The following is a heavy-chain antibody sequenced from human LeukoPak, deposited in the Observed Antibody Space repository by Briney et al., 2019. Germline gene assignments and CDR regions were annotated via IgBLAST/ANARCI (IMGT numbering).Heavy chain of an antibody. D-gene: IGHD3-22*01. J-gene: IGHJ3*02. Sequence: SETLSLTCTVSSGSISSCYWSGIRQPPGKGLEWIGYNYYSGSTNYNPSLKSRVTLSVDTSKNQFSLKLSSVTAADTAVYYCARGKTYYDISKDAFDIWGQGTMVTVSS. CDR3: ARGKTYYDISKDAFDI. V-gene: IGHV4-59*01. CDR2: NYYSGST. CDR1: SGSISSCY.